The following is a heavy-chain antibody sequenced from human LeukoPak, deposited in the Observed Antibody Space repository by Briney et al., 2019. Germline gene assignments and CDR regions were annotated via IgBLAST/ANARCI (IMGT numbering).Heavy chain of an antibody. CDR1: GYTFTSYG. CDR3: ARDVGGNSVFDY. Sequence: ASVKVSCKASGYTFTSYGISWVRQSPGQGLEWMGWISAYNGNTNYAQKLQGRVTMTTDTATSTAYMELRSLRSDDTAVYYCARDVGGNSVFDYWGQGTLVTVSS. D-gene: IGHD4-23*01. V-gene: IGHV1-18*01. J-gene: IGHJ4*02. CDR2: ISAYNGNT.